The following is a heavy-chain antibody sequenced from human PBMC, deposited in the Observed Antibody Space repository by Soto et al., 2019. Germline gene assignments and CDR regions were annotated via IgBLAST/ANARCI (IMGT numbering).Heavy chain of an antibody. V-gene: IGHV3-30*18. CDR3: AKETDSSGWSPQSDY. CDR1: GFTFRNYG. D-gene: IGHD6-19*01. Sequence: SLRLSCTASGFTFRNYGMHWVRQAPGKGLELVAVMSYDGSNEYYADSVKGRFTISRDNSKNTLFVEMNSLRADDTAVYYCAKETDSSGWSPQSDYWGQGTLVNDSS. CDR2: MSYDGSNE. J-gene: IGHJ4*02.